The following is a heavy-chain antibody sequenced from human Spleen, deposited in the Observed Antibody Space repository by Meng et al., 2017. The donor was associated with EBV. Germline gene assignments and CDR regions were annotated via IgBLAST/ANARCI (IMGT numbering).Heavy chain of an antibody. Sequence: QVKVQESGPGLVKPSPTLSLTCDVSGGSISSGGYYWSWIRQPPGKGLEWIGYINYRGNTYDNPSLRSRAALSVDTSKNQFSLKLSSVTAADTAVYYCARGAAKWFDPWGPGTLVTVSS. V-gene: IGHV4-30-4*01. CDR3: ARGAAKWFDP. D-gene: IGHD6-25*01. CDR2: INYRGNT. J-gene: IGHJ5*02. CDR1: GGSISSGGYY.